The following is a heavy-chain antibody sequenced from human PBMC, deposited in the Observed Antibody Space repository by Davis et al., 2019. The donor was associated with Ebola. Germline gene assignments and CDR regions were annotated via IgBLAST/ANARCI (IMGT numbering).Heavy chain of an antibody. CDR1: EGSFTYYY. Sequence: MPSETLSLTCAVYEGSFTYYYWSWVRQSPETGLEWIGERHHGGYTKYNPSLASRVTISLDTSKNQFSLKLNSMTAADTAVCYCVGGRDYTWKFWGQGVLVTVPS. J-gene: IGHJ4*02. V-gene: IGHV4-34*01. D-gene: IGHD1-20*01. CDR3: VGGRDYTWKF. CDR2: RHHGGYT.